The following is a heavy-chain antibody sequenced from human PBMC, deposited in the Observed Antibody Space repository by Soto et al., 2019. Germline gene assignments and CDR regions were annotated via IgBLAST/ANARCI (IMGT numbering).Heavy chain of an antibody. CDR3: AHPRGYGVFDAVDI. CDR2: ISISGDST. Sequence: PGGSLRLSCAASGFIFSTYAMNWVRQAPGKGLEWVSAISISGDSTYYAESVRGRFSISRDNSINTLYLQMRSLRPEDTAVYYCAHPRGYGVFDAVDIWGQGTMVTVSS. CDR1: GFIFSTYA. V-gene: IGHV3-23*01. J-gene: IGHJ3*02. D-gene: IGHD4-17*01.